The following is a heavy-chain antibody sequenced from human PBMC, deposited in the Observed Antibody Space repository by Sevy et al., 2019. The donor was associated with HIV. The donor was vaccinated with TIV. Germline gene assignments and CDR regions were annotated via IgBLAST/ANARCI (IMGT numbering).Heavy chain of an antibody. CDR1: GFTFSSYE. CDR3: ARDLPPSATTVAHFDC. CDR2: ISNSGTSM. J-gene: IGHJ4*02. Sequence: GSLRLSCVASGFTFSSYEMNWVRQAPGKGLEWVSYISNSGTSMYYSDSVKGRFTISRDNARNSLYLQMNSLRAEDTAVYYCARDLPPSATTVAHFDCWGQGTLVTV. V-gene: IGHV3-48*03. D-gene: IGHD4-17*01.